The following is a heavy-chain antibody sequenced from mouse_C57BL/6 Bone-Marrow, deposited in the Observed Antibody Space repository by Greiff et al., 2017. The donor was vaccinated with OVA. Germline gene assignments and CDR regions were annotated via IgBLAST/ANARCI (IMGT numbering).Heavy chain of an antibody. Sequence: EVQLQQSGPELVKPGASVKLSCKASGYSFTDYYMHWVKQSHGKSLEWIGVINPNYGGTSYNQKFKGKATLTVDQSSSTAYMQLNSLTSEDSAVYYCARGDYYCNGDDAMDYWGQGTSVTVSS. CDR1: GYSFTDYY. CDR2: INPNYGGT. D-gene: IGHD1-1*01. V-gene: IGHV1-39*01. CDR3: ARGDYYCNGDDAMDY. J-gene: IGHJ4*01.